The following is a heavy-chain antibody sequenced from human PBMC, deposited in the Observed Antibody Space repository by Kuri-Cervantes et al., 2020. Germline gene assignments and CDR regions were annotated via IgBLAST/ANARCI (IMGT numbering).Heavy chain of an antibody. CDR3: ARTGGDGYTSDEAFDI. Sequence: ASVKVSCKASGYTFSSYAISWVRQATGQGLEWMGWMNPKSGNTGYAQKFQGRVTMTRDTSMSTAYMELSSLRSEDTAVYYCARTGGDGYTSDEAFDIWGQGTMVTVSS. CDR1: GYTFSSYA. V-gene: IGHV1-8*02. CDR2: MNPKSGNT. D-gene: IGHD5-24*01. J-gene: IGHJ3*02.